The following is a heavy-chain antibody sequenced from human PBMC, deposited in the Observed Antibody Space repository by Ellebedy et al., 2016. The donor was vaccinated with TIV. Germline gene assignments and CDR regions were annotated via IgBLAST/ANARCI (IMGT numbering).Heavy chain of an antibody. CDR2: ISSSSGTI. V-gene: IGHV3-48*04. CDR3: AREEDAFDI. CDR1: GFTFNSYS. Sequence: GESLKISCAASGFTFNSYSMNWVRQAPGKGLEWVSYISSSSGTIYYADSVKGRFTISRDNSKNTLYLQMNSLRAEDTAVYYCAREEDAFDIWGQGTMVTVSS. J-gene: IGHJ3*02.